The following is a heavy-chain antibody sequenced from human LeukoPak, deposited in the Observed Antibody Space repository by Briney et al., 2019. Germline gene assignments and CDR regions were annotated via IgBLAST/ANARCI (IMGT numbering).Heavy chain of an antibody. Sequence: GGSLRLSCAASGFTFSTYGMHWVRQAPGKGLEWVAFIRNDGTIKYYADSVKGRFTISRDSSKNTLYLQMNSLRAEDTAVYYCAKTGRSSWGFFDYCGQGTLVTVSS. D-gene: IGHD6-13*01. CDR3: AKTGRSSWGFFDY. CDR2: IRNDGTIK. CDR1: GFTFSTYG. V-gene: IGHV3-30*02. J-gene: IGHJ4*02.